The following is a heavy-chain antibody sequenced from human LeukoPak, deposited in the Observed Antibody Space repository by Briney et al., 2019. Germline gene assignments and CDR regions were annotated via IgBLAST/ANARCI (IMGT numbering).Heavy chain of an antibody. D-gene: IGHD3-16*01. CDR2: ISHDGSNK. CDR3: ALGGPYSDS. CDR1: GFIFSSYG. V-gene: IGHV3-30*03. Sequence: GGSLRLSCAASGFIFSSYGIHWVRQAPDKGLEWVAVISHDGSNKYYADSVKGRFTISRDNSKNTLYLQMNSLRAEDTAVYYCALGGPYSDSWGQGTLVTVSS. J-gene: IGHJ4*02.